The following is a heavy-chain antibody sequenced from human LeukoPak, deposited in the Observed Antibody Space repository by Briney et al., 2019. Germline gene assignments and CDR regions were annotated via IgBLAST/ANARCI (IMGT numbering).Heavy chain of an antibody. Sequence: PGGSLRLSCAASGFTFSSYWMHWVRQAPGKGLVWVSRIKSDGSSTSYADPVKGRFTISRDNAKNSLYLQMNSLRAEDTAVYYCARASDNWNDEGYFDYWGQRTLVTVSS. CDR2: IKSDGSST. J-gene: IGHJ4*02. D-gene: IGHD1-1*01. V-gene: IGHV3-74*01. CDR1: GFTFSSYW. CDR3: ARASDNWNDEGYFDY.